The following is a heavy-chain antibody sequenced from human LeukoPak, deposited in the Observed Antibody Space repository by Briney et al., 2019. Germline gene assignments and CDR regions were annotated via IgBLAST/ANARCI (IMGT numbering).Heavy chain of an antibody. CDR3: ARDSPVPAAIQGYFDY. CDR1: GGSFSGYY. J-gene: IGHJ4*02. V-gene: IGHV4-34*01. CDR2: INHSGST. Sequence: SETLSLTCAVYGGSFSGYYWSWIRQPPGKGLEWIGEINHSGSTNYNPSLKSRVTISVDTSKNQFSLKLSSVTAADTAVYYCARDSPVPAAIQGYFDYRGQGTLVTVSS. D-gene: IGHD2-2*01.